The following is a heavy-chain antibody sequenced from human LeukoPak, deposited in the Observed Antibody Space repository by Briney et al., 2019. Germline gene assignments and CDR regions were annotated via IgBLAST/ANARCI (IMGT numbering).Heavy chain of an antibody. J-gene: IGHJ6*03. CDR1: GFTFDDYA. Sequence: GGSLRLSCAASGFTFDDYAMHWVRQAPGKGLEWVSLISWDGGSTYYADSVKGRFTISRDNSKDSLYPQMNSLRAEDTALYYCAKDSGLKGYYYYMDVWGKGTTATVSS. V-gene: IGHV3-43D*03. CDR2: ISWDGGST. CDR3: AKDSGLKGYYYYMDV.